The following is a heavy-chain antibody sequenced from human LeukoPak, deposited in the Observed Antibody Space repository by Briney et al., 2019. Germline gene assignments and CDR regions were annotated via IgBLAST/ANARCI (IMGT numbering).Heavy chain of an antibody. CDR1: GFTFSNAW. CDR2: IKQDGSEK. CDR3: LAQTGYYSLDY. J-gene: IGHJ4*02. D-gene: IGHD3-9*01. V-gene: IGHV3-7*01. Sequence: GGSLRLSCAASGFTFSNAWMSWVRQAPGKGLEWVANIKQDGSEKYYVDSVKGRFTISRDNAKNSLYLQMNSLRAEDTAVYYCLAQTGYYSLDYWGQGTLVTVSS.